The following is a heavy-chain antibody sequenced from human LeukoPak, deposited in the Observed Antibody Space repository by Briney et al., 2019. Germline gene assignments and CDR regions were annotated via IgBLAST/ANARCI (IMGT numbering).Heavy chain of an antibody. Sequence: PGGSLRLSCAASGFTFSSYSMNWVRQAPGKGLEWVSYISSRSRTIYYADSVKGRFTISRDNAKNSLYLQINSLRAEDTAVYYCARAGQYDSSGYYHYWGQGTLVTVSS. J-gene: IGHJ4*02. CDR3: ARAGQYDSSGYYHY. D-gene: IGHD3-22*01. CDR2: ISSRSRTI. V-gene: IGHV3-48*01. CDR1: GFTFSSYS.